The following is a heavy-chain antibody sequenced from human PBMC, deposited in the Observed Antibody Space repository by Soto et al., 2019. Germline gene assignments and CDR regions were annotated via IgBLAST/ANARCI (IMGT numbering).Heavy chain of an antibody. J-gene: IGHJ5*02. CDR1: GGSFSSYS. D-gene: IGHD3-10*01. Sequence: GASVKVSCWASGGSFSSYSISWVRRATGPGLERMGGISPVFGTLDYDQTFQGRVTITADKTTSTAYRELSSLRSENTAVYYCAKRFSYGSGTYDWFDPWGQGTLLTLSS. CDR3: AKRFSYGSGTYDWFDP. CDR2: ISPVFGTL. V-gene: IGHV1-69*06.